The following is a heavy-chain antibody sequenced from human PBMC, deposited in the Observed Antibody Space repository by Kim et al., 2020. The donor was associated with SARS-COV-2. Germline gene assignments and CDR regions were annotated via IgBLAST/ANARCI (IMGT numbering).Heavy chain of an antibody. J-gene: IGHJ4*02. CDR1: GFTFSSYA. Sequence: GGSLRLSCAASGFTFSSYAMSWVRQAPGKGLEWVSAISGSGGSTYYADSVKGRFTISRDNSKNTLYLQMNSLRAEDTAVYYCAKDVIAAAVSIWGLDYWGQGTLVTVSS. CDR3: AKDVIAAAVSIWGLDY. D-gene: IGHD6-13*01. V-gene: IGHV3-23*01. CDR2: ISGSGGST.